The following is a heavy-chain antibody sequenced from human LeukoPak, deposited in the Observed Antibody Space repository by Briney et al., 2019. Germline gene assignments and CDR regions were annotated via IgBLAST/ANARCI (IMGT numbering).Heavy chain of an antibody. V-gene: IGHV4-59*01. D-gene: IGHD3-22*01. CDR2: IYYTGST. Sequence: PSETLSLTCLVSGVSITTNYWSWFRHPPGKGLEWIGCIYYTGSTNYNPSLKSRVTISVDTSKNQFSLKLSSVTDADTAVYYCARSKYYYESGIWGQGTLVTVSS. CDR1: GVSITTNY. CDR3: ARSKYYYESGI. J-gene: IGHJ4*02.